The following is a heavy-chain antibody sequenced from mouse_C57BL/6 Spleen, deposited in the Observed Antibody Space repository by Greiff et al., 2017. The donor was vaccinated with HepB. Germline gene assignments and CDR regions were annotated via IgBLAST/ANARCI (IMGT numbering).Heavy chain of an antibody. V-gene: IGHV1-52*01. D-gene: IGHD4-1*01. CDR3: AREGELGRDYYAMDY. Sequence: QVQLQQPGAELVRPGSSVKLSCKASGYTFTSYWMHWVKQRPIQGLEWIGNIDPSDSETHYNQKFKDKATLTVDKSSSTAYMQLSSLTSEDSAVYYCAREGELGRDYYAMDYWGQGTSVTVSS. CDR1: GYTFTSYW. J-gene: IGHJ4*01. CDR2: IDPSDSET.